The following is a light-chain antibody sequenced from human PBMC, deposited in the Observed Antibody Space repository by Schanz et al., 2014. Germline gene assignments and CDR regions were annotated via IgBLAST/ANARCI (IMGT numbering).Light chain of an antibody. CDR3: QQSHDGVWT. J-gene: IGKJ1*01. V-gene: IGKV1-39*01. CDR2: SAS. Sequence: DIQMTQSPASLSAFVGDRVTITCRTSQSISTYLNWYQQKPGKAPKLLIYSASSLQSGVPSRFSGSGSGTDFTLTISSLQPEDFATYFCQQSHDGVWTFGQGTTVEIK. CDR1: QSISTY.